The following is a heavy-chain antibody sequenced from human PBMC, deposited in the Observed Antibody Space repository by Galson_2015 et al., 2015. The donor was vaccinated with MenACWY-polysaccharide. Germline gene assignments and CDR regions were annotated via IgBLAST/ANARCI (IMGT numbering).Heavy chain of an antibody. CDR1: GYTLTELS. Sequence: SVKVSCKVSGYTLTELSMHWVRQAPGKGLEWMGGFDPEDGETVYAQKFQGRVTITRDTSASTAYMELSSLRSEDTAVYYCARGRVNYVWGSYRRDAFDIWGQGTMVTVSS. V-gene: IGHV1-24*01. D-gene: IGHD3-16*02. J-gene: IGHJ3*02. CDR3: ARGRVNYVWGSYRRDAFDI. CDR2: FDPEDGET.